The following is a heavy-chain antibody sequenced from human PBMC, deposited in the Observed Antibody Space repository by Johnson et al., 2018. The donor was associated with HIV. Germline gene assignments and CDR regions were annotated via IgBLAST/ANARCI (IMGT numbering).Heavy chain of an antibody. CDR1: GFTFSGSA. V-gene: IGHV3-73*01. Sequence: VQLVESGGGVVQPGGSLKLSCAASGFTFSGSAMHWVRQASGKGLEWVGRIRSKANSCATAYAASVKGRFTISRDDSKNTLYLQMNSLGAEDTAVYYCAKRGSTMIGGAGAFDIWGQGTMVTVSS. J-gene: IGHJ3*02. D-gene: IGHD3-22*01. CDR3: AKRGSTMIGGAGAFDI. CDR2: IRSKANSCAT.